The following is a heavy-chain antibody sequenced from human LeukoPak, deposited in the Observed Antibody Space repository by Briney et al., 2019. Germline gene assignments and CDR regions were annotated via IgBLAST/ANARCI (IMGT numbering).Heavy chain of an antibody. J-gene: IGHJ5*02. D-gene: IGHD6-25*01. V-gene: IGHV4-59*01. CDR2: IYYSGST. CDR1: GFTFDDYA. Sequence: GSLRLSCAASGFTFDDYAMHWVRQAPGKGLERIGYIYYSGSTNYNPSLKSRVTISVDTSKNQFSLKLSSVTAADTAVYYCARGQRRLPLNWFDPWGQGTLVTVSS. CDR3: ARGQRRLPLNWFDP.